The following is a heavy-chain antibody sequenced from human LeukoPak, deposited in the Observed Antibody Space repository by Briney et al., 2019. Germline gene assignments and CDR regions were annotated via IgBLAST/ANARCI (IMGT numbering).Heavy chain of an antibody. Sequence: GGSLRLSCAASGFTFRTYWMHWVRQVPGKGLVWVSRISSDGSSTIYADSVKGRFTISRDNANNTLYLQMNSLRGEDTAVYYCARGWALPGAYYMDVWGKGTTVTVSS. D-gene: IGHD1-26*01. CDR1: GFTFRTYW. V-gene: IGHV3-74*01. CDR3: ARGWALPGAYYMDV. J-gene: IGHJ6*03. CDR2: ISSDGSST.